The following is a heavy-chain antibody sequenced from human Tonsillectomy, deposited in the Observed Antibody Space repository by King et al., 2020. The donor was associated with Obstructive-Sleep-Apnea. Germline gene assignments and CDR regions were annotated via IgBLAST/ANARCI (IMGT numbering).Heavy chain of an antibody. CDR1: GYTFTNYV. V-gene: IGHV1-18*04. CDR3: ARGISGTYPRDDY. Sequence: VQLVQSGAEVKKPGASVKVSCKASGYTFTNYVFSWVRQAPGQGLEWMGWISAYNGNTNYAQKFQGRVTMTTDTSTSTDYMEVRSLRSDDTAVYYCARGISGTYPRDDYWGQGTLVTVSS. CDR2: ISAYNGNT. D-gene: IGHD1-26*01. J-gene: IGHJ4*02.